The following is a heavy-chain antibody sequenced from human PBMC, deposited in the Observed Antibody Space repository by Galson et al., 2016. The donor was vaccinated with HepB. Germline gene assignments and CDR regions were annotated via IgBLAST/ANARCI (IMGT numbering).Heavy chain of an antibody. CDR3: ASLSPAIAAAI. CDR2: IYYSGDT. Sequence: PLSLTCTVSGGFISSGAYSWNWIRQPPGKGLEWIGYIYYSGDTYYNPSLKSRVALSVDTSKNQFSLKLYSLTAADTAVYYCASLSPAIAAAIWGQGILVTVSS. V-gene: IGHV4-30-2*01. CDR1: GGFISSGAYS. J-gene: IGHJ4*02. D-gene: IGHD6-13*01.